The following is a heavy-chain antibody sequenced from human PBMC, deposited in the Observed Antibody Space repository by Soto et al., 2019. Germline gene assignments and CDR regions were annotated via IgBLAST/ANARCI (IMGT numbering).Heavy chain of an antibody. Sequence: PGWYLRLSCAASGFTFSGSAMHWVRQASGKGLEWVARIRSKANNYATAYAPSVKGRFTISRNDSENTPYLQMNSMKTEDTAVDYGTKQLYRGNSWGPGNLVTVYS. J-gene: IGHJ4*02. CDR2: IRSKANNYAT. V-gene: IGHV3-73*01. CDR3: TKQLYRGNS. D-gene: IGHD6-6*01. CDR1: GFTFSGSA.